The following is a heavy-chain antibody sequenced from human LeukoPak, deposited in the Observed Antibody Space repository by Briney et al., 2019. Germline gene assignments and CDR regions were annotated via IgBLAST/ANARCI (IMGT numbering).Heavy chain of an antibody. CDR1: GGSFSGYY. D-gene: IGHD1-14*01. CDR2: INHSGST. V-gene: IGHV4-34*01. CDR3: ARAGTLIYAPFDY. Sequence: PSETLSLTCAVYGGSFSGYYWSWIRQPPGKGLEWIGEINHSGSTNYNPSLKSRVTISVDTSKNQFSLKLSSVTAADTAVYYCARAGTLIYAPFDYWGQGTLVTVSS. J-gene: IGHJ4*02.